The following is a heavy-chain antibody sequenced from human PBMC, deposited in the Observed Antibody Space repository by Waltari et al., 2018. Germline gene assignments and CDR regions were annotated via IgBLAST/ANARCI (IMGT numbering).Heavy chain of an antibody. J-gene: IGHJ6*02. CDR2: IYYSGTT. V-gene: IGHV4-59*01. CDR3: GRVPITMVRGVIGVDV. Sequence: QVHLLESAPGLVRPSETLSPTCSVPGGSITGYYRSWTRQPPGKGLEWIGYIYYSGTTNYNPSLKDRVTISVDTSKNQLSLKLDSVTTADTAVYYCGRVPITMVRGVIGVDVWGQGTTVNVSS. D-gene: IGHD3-10*01. CDR1: GGSITGYY.